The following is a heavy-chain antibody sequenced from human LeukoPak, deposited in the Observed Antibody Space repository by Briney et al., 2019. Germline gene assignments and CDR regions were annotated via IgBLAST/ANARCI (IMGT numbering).Heavy chain of an antibody. CDR3: AKDLLWDYYDSSGYYLDY. D-gene: IGHD3-22*01. V-gene: IGHV3-23*01. Sequence: GGSLRLSCAASGFTLSSYAMSWVRQAPGKGLEWVSAISGSGGSTYYADSVKGRFTISRDNSKNTLYLQMNSLRAEDTAVYYCAKDLLWDYYDSSGYYLDYWGQGTLVTVSS. CDR2: ISGSGGST. CDR1: GFTLSSYA. J-gene: IGHJ4*02.